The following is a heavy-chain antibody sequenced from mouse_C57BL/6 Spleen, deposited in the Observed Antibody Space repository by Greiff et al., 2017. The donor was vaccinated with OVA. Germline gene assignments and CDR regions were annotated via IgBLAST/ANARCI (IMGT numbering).Heavy chain of an antibody. V-gene: IGHV1-74*01. CDR1: GYTFTSYW. J-gene: IGHJ3*01. CDR2: IHPSDSNT. Sequence: QVQLQQPGAELVKPGASVKVSCKASGYTFTSYWMHWVKQRPGQGLEWIGRIHPSDSNTNYNQKFKGKATLTVDKSSSTAYMQLSSLTSEDSAVYYCAMEGYDGYSFAYWGQGTLVTVSA. CDR3: AMEGYDGYSFAY. D-gene: IGHD2-3*01.